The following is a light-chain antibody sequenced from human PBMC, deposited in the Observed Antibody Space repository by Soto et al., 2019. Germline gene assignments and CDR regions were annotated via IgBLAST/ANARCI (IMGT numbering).Light chain of an antibody. V-gene: IGKV3-20*01. Sequence: EIELTQSPGTLSLSPGDRATLSCRASQSVSSDYVAWYQQKPGQTPNVLIYRASIRATGIPDRFSGSGSGTDFTLTISRLEPEDFAVYYCQQYGASPLTFGGGTKVEIK. J-gene: IGKJ4*01. CDR1: QSVSSDY. CDR3: QQYGASPLT. CDR2: RAS.